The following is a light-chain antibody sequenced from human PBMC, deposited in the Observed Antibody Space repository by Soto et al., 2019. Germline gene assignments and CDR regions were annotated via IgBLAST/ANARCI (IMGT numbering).Light chain of an antibody. V-gene: IGKV1-39*01. J-gene: IGKJ5*01. CDR2: AAS. CDR1: QSISSY. CDR3: QQANSFPHT. Sequence: DSQMTQSQSSLSGSVGGTVRIICRASQSISSYLNWYQQKPGKAPKFLIYAASSLQSGVPSRFSGSGSGTDFTLTISSLQPEDFATYYCQQANSFPHTFSQVTLLAIK.